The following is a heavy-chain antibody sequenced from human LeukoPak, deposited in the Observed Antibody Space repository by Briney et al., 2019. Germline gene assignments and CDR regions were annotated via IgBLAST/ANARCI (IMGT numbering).Heavy chain of an antibody. D-gene: IGHD6-13*01. J-gene: IGHJ4*02. Sequence: GGSLRLSCAASGFTFSSYEMNWVRQAPGKGLEWVSYISSSGSTIYYADSVEGRFTISRDNAKNSLYLQMNSLRAEDTAVYYCASAIAAAGTDFDYWGQGTLVTVSS. CDR1: GFTFSSYE. CDR2: ISSSGSTI. V-gene: IGHV3-48*03. CDR3: ASAIAAAGTDFDY.